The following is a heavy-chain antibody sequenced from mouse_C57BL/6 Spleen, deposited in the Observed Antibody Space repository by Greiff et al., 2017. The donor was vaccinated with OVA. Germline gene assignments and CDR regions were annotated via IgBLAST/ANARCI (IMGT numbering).Heavy chain of an antibody. D-gene: IGHD2-4*01. V-gene: IGHV2-2*01. CDR3: AKYYDLYYAMDY. CDR2: IWSGGST. CDR1: GFSLTSYG. Sequence: QVQLKESGPGLVQPSQSLSITCTVSGFSLTSYGVHWVRQSPGKGLEWLGVIWSGGSTDYNAAFISRLSISKDNTKSQVFFKMNSLQADDTAIYYCAKYYDLYYAMDYWGQGTSVTVSS. J-gene: IGHJ4*01.